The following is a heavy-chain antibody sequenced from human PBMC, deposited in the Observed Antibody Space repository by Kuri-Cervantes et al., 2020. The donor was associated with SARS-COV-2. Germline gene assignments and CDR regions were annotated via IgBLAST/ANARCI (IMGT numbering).Heavy chain of an antibody. Sequence: SETLSLTCTVAGGSTSSSSYYWGWIRQPPGKGLEWIGSIYYSGSTYYNPSLKSRVTISVDTSKNQFSLNLNSVAAADTAVYYCARQFYYDFWSGNYFDYWGQGTLVTVSS. J-gene: IGHJ4*02. CDR3: ARQFYYDFWSGNYFDY. D-gene: IGHD3-3*01. V-gene: IGHV4-39*01. CDR1: GGSTSSSSYY. CDR2: IYYSGST.